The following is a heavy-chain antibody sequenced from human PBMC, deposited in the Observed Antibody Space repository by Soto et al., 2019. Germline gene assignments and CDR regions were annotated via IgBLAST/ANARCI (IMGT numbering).Heavy chain of an antibody. CDR1: GGSISSGGYY. J-gene: IGHJ6*02. V-gene: IGHV4-31*03. CDR2: IYYSGST. Sequence: SETLSLTCTVSGGTVSGGSISSGGYYWSWIRQYPGKDLEWIGHIYYSGSTYYSPSLKSRVSISLDTSKNQFSLKMTSVTAADTAVYYRARDIHDIGTSYLGGYYYYVMDVWGQGTTVTVSS. D-gene: IGHD3-9*01. CDR3: ARDIHDIGTSYLGGYYYYVMDV.